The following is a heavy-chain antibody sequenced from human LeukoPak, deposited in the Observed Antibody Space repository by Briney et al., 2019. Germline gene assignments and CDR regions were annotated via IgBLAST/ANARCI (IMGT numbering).Heavy chain of an antibody. CDR2: IYPGDSDT. V-gene: IGHV5-51*01. CDR1: GYSFTSYW. CDR3: ARQGWLQGTATDYGTDV. D-gene: IGHD5-24*01. J-gene: IGHJ6*02. Sequence: GESLKISCKGSGYSFTSYWIGWVRQMPGKCLEWMGIIYPGDSDTRYSPSFQGQVTISADKSISTAYLQWSSLKASDTAMYYCARQGWLQGTATDYGTDVWGQGTTVTVSS.